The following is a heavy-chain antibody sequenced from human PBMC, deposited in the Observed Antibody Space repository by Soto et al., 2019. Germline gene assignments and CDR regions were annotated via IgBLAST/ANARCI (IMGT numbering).Heavy chain of an antibody. CDR3: ATSITIFGGTLDY. D-gene: IGHD3-3*01. CDR1: GFTFSSYG. V-gene: IGHV3-30*03. Sequence: QVQLVESGGGVVQPGRSLRLSCAASGFTFSSYGMHWVRQAPGKGLEWVAVISYDGSNKYYADSVKGRFTISRDNSKNTLYLQMNSLRADDTAVYYCATSITIFGGTLDYWGQGTMVTVSS. J-gene: IGHJ4*02. CDR2: ISYDGSNK.